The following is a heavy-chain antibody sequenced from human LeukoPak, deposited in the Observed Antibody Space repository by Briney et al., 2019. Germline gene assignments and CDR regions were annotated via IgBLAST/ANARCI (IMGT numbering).Heavy chain of an antibody. D-gene: IGHD2-2*01. CDR3: ARTTALGYCSSTSCYSGDGY. CDR2: ISSSSSYI. CDR1: GFAFSSYS. V-gene: IGHV3-21*01. Sequence: GGSLRLSCAASGFAFSSYSMNWVRQAPGKGLEWVSSISSSSSYIYYADSVKGRFTISRDNAKNSLYLQMNSLRAEDTAVYYCARTTALGYCSSTSCYSGDGYWGQGTLVTVSS. J-gene: IGHJ4*02.